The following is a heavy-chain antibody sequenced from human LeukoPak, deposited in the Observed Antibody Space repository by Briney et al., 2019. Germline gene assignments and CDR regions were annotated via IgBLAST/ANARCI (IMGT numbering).Heavy chain of an antibody. CDR2: ITGGGDKS. Sequence: GGSLRLSCATSGFTFSTHVMSWVRQAPGKGLERVASITGGGDKSFYADSVKGRFTISRDNSKNTLYLRMNSLRAEDTAVYYCAKPSLREQQLIYGMDVWGQGTTVTVSS. CDR1: GFTFSTHV. CDR3: AKPSLREQQLIYGMDV. J-gene: IGHJ6*02. V-gene: IGHV3-23*01. D-gene: IGHD6-13*01.